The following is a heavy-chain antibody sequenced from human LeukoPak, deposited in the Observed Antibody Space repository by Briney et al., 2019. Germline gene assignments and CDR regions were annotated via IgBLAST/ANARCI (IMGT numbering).Heavy chain of an antibody. CDR1: GYTFTSYD. Sequence: GASVKVSCKASGYTFTSYDINWVRQATGQGLEWMGWMNPNSGNTGYAQKFQGRVTMTRNTSISTAYMELSSLRSEDTAVYYCARGAMTYNWFDPWGHGTLVTVSS. CDR3: ARGAMTYNWFDP. D-gene: IGHD2-21*02. V-gene: IGHV1-8*01. J-gene: IGHJ5*02. CDR2: MNPNSGNT.